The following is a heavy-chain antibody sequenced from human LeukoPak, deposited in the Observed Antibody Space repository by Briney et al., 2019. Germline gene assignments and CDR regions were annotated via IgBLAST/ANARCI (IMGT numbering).Heavy chain of an antibody. CDR3: ARYMITFGGVSLTPDY. J-gene: IGHJ4*02. D-gene: IGHD3-16*01. Sequence: ASVKVSCKASGDSFTGCYMHWVRQAPGQGLEWMGWINPNSGGTNYAQKFQGRVTMTRDTSISTAYMELSRLRSDDTAVYYCARYMITFGGVSLTPDYWGQGTLVTVSS. CDR2: INPNSGGT. V-gene: IGHV1-2*02. CDR1: GDSFTGCY.